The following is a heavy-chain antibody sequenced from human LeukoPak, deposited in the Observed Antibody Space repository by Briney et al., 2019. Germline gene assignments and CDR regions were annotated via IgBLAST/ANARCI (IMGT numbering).Heavy chain of an antibody. CDR3: AKDRTNSGWYLGPFDY. J-gene: IGHJ4*02. CDR1: GFTFSSYA. V-gene: IGHV3-23*01. CDR2: ISGSGGST. Sequence: GGSLRLSCAASGFTFSSYAMSWVRQAPGKGLEWVSAISGSGGSTYYADSVKGRFTISRDNSKNTLCLQMNSLRAEDTAVYYCAKDRTNSGWYLGPFDYWGQGTLVTVSS. D-gene: IGHD6-19*01.